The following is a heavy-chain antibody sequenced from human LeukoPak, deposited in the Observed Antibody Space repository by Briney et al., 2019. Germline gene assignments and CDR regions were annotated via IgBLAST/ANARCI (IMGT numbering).Heavy chain of an antibody. CDR2: INPNSCGT. Sequence: SANVSCKASGYTFTGYYMHWVRQAPGQGLEWVGGINPNSCGTNYAQKFHGRATLTRDTSISTAYMELSGLRSDDTAVYYCARKQWLVRGVGPGWFDPWGQGTLVTVSS. V-gene: IGHV1-2*02. D-gene: IGHD6-19*01. CDR3: ARKQWLVRGVGPGWFDP. J-gene: IGHJ5*02. CDR1: GYTFTGYY.